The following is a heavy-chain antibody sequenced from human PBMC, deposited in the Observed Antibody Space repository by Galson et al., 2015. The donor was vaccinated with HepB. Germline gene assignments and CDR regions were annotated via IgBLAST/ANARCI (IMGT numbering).Heavy chain of an antibody. D-gene: IGHD2-21*02. CDR2: IYTSGST. CDR3: AMAYCGGDCYPGWYFDP. CDR1: GGSISSYY. Sequence: ETLSLTCTVSGGSISSYYWSWIRQPAGKGLEWIGRIYTSGSTNYNPSLKSRVTMSVDTSKNQFSLKLSSVTAADTAVYYCAMAYCGGDCYPGWYFDPWGRGTLVTVSS. V-gene: IGHV4-4*07. J-gene: IGHJ2*01.